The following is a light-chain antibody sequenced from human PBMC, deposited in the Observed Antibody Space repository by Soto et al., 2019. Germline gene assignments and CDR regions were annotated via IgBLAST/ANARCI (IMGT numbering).Light chain of an antibody. CDR3: QQSYTTLWT. Sequence: IQMTQSPSSLSASVGDRVTITCRPSRGISSYLNWYQHKPGKAPKLLIYAASSLQSGVPSRFSGSGSGTDFTLTITSLQPEDCATYYCQQSYTTLWTFGQGTKVDVK. CDR2: AAS. J-gene: IGKJ1*01. CDR1: RGISSY. V-gene: IGKV1-39*01.